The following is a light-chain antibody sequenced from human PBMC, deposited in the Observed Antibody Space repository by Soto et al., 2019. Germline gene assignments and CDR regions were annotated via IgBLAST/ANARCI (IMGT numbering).Light chain of an antibody. V-gene: IGKV3-20*01. CDR3: QQYGGSPLT. Sequence: EIVLTQSPGTLSLAPGVRATLSCRASQSCTSTYLAWYQQKPGQAPRLLIYGASNRATGIPDRFTGRGSGTDFTLTISRLEPEAFAVYYCQQYGGSPLTFGGGTKVEIK. CDR2: GAS. CDR1: QSCTSTY. J-gene: IGKJ4*01.